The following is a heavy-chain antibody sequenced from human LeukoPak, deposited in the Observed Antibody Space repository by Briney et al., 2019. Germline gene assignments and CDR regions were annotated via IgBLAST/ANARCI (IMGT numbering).Heavy chain of an antibody. CDR2: ITPKSGAT. D-gene: IGHD3-10*01. Sequence: ASVKVSCKASGYTFTDYNVHWVRQAPGQGLGWMGWITPKSGATNYAQQFQGRVTMTRDTSITTAYMELNNLISDDTAVYYCARGAGSGTYRRFDFWGQGTLVTVSS. J-gene: IGHJ4*02. CDR3: ARGAGSGTYRRFDF. V-gene: IGHV1-2*02. CDR1: GYTFTDYN.